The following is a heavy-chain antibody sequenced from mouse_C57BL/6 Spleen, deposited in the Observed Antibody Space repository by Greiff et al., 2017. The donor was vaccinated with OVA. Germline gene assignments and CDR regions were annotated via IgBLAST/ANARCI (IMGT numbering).Heavy chain of an antibody. Sequence: VQLQQSGPELVKPGASVKISCKASGYTFTDYYMNWVKQSHGKSLEWIGDINPNNGGTSYNQKCKGKATLTVDNASSTAYMELRSLTSEDSAVYYCARALTGSCAYWGQGTLVTVSA. J-gene: IGHJ3*01. V-gene: IGHV1-26*01. CDR3: ARALTGSCAY. CDR2: INPNNGGT. D-gene: IGHD4-1*01. CDR1: GYTFTDYY.